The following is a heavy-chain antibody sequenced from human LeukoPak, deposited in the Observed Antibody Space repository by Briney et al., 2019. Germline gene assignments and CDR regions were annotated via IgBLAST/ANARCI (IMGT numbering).Heavy chain of an antibody. D-gene: IGHD4-17*01. V-gene: IGHV3-21*01. CDR2: ISSSSSYI. J-gene: IGHJ4*02. Sequence: GGSLRLSCAASGFTFSSYSRNWVRQAPGKGLEWVSSISSSSSYIYYADSVKGRFTISRDNAKNSLYLQMNSLRAEDTAVYYCARGGNYGDYVGSGYWGQGTLVTVSS. CDR3: ARGGNYGDYVGSGY. CDR1: GFTFSSYS.